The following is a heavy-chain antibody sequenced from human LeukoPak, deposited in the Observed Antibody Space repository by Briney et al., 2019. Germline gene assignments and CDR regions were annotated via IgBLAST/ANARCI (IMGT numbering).Heavy chain of an antibody. J-gene: IGHJ4*02. CDR1: GYTFTTYD. CDR2: MNPNSGNT. V-gene: IGHV1-8*03. CDR3: AREDYYDSGSNDY. D-gene: IGHD3-22*01. Sequence: GASVKVSCKASGYTFTTYDITWVRQATGQGLEWMGWMNPNSGNTAYAQKFQGRVTTTRNTSISTAYMELSSLRSEDTAVYYCAREDYYDSGSNDYWGQGTLVTVSS.